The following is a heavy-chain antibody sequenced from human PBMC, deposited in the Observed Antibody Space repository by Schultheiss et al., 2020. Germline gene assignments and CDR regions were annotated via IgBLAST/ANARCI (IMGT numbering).Heavy chain of an antibody. V-gene: IGHV3-23*01. Sequence: GESLKISCAASGFTVSSNYMSWVRQAPGKGLEWVSGISGSGGDTYYADSVKGRFTISRDNSKNTLYLQMNSLRAEDTAVYYCARELATWEDYWGQGTLVTVSS. J-gene: IGHJ4*02. D-gene: IGHD1-26*01. CDR1: GFTVSSNY. CDR2: ISGSGGDT. CDR3: ARELATWEDY.